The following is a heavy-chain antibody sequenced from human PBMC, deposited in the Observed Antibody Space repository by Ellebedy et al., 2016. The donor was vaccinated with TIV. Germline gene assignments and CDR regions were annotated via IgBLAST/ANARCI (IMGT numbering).Heavy chain of an antibody. J-gene: IGHJ3*02. Sequence: GESLKISCKAIGYTFSNYWIGWVRQVPGKGLEWMGIIYPGDSDTRYSPSFQGQVTISADQSTSTAYLQWSSLKASDTAMYYCSRRHTVVIPAADGFDIWGQGTMVTVSS. D-gene: IGHD2-2*01. V-gene: IGHV5-51*01. CDR2: IYPGDSDT. CDR1: GYTFSNYW. CDR3: SRRHTVVIPAADGFDI.